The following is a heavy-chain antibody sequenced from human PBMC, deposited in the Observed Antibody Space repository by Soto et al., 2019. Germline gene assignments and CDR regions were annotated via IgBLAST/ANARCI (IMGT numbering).Heavy chain of an antibody. D-gene: IGHD2-21*01. CDR1: GFTFSSYW. J-gene: IGHJ4*02. Sequence: EVQLVESGGGIVQPGGSLRLSCAASGFTFSSYWMHWVRQAPGKGLVWVSRINSDGSRTSYADSAKGRFTISRDNAKNTVYLQMRRMRAEDTAVYYCARGDGDYYGVMGYLGRHWGQGTLVTISS. V-gene: IGHV3-74*01. CDR2: INSDGSRT. CDR3: ARGDGDYYGVMGYLGRH.